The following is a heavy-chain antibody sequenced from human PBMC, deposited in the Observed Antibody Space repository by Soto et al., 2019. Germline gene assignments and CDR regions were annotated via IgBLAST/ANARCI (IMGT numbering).Heavy chain of an antibody. CDR1: GGTFSNSP. CDR2: IIPSPART. Sequence: SVKVFCKASGGTFSNSPISWVRQIPGQGPEWMGRIIPSPARTIYSRKFRGRVTLTADKSTQTVYMTLSSLTTEDSGVYYCARDQVGASSFDYWGQGTRVTVSS. D-gene: IGHD1-26*01. J-gene: IGHJ4*02. V-gene: IGHV1-69*04. CDR3: ARDQVGASSFDY.